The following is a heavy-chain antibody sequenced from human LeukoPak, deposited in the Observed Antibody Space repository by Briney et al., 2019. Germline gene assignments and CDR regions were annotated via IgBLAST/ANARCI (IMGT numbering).Heavy chain of an antibody. V-gene: IGHV4-34*01. J-gene: IGHJ6*02. Sequence: SETLSLTCAVYGGSFSGYYWSWIRQPPGKGLEWIGEINHSGSTNYNPSLKSRVTISVDTSKNQFSLKLSSVTAADTAVYYCARGGRSGSRYCSSTSCYLYYYYGMDVWGQGTTVTVSS. CDR3: ARGGRSGSRYCSSTSCYLYYYYGMDV. D-gene: IGHD2-2*01. CDR1: GGSFSGYY. CDR2: INHSGST.